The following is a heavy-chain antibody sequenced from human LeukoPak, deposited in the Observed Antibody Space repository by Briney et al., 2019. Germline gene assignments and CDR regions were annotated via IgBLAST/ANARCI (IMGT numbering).Heavy chain of an antibody. Sequence: GGSLRLSCAASGFTFSSCVMSWVRQAPGKGLEWVSGISGSGTTTYYADSVKGRFTISRDNSKNTLYLQMNSLRVEDTAVYYCARDQLDSLNFDAFDIWGQGTKVTVSS. D-gene: IGHD3/OR15-3a*01. J-gene: IGHJ3*02. CDR2: ISGSGTTT. V-gene: IGHV3-23*01. CDR3: ARDQLDSLNFDAFDI. CDR1: GFTFSSCV.